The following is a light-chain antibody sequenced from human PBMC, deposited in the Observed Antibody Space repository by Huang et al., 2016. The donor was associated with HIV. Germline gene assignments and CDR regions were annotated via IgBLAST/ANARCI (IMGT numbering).Light chain of an antibody. CDR2: LGS. CDR1: QSLLHINGHNY. Sequence: DFVMTQSQLSLPVTPGEPASISCRSSQSLLHINGHNYLDWYLPKPGQSPQLLIYLGSNRASGVPDRFSGSGSGTDFTLKISRVEAEDVGVYYCMQALQTPITFGQGTRLEIK. V-gene: IGKV2-28*01. CDR3: MQALQTPIT. J-gene: IGKJ5*01.